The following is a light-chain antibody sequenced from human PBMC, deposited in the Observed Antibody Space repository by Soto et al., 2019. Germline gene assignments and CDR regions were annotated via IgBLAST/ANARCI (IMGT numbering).Light chain of an antibody. J-gene: IGKJ5*01. CDR2: DAS. V-gene: IGKV3-11*01. Sequence: ALTQSPGSLSSSPGERATLSCRASQSVSSYLAWYQQKPGQAPRLLIYDASNRATGIPARFSGSGSGTDFTLTISSLEPEDFAVYYCQQRLNWQVTFGQGTRLEIK. CDR1: QSVSSY. CDR3: QQRLNWQVT.